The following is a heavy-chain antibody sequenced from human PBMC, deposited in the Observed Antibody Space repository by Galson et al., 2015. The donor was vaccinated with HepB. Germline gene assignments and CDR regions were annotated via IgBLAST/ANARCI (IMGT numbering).Heavy chain of an antibody. J-gene: IGHJ3*02. V-gene: IGHV4-59*01. Sequence: ETLSLTCTVSGGSISPYYWSWIRQPPGKRLEWIGYVFYSGSTNYNPSLESRVTISVDTPKNHFSLRLSSVTAADTAVYYCARERKPRGNDAFDIWGQGTMVTVSS. CDR1: GGSISPYY. CDR2: VFYSGST. CDR3: ARERKPRGNDAFDI. D-gene: IGHD3-16*01.